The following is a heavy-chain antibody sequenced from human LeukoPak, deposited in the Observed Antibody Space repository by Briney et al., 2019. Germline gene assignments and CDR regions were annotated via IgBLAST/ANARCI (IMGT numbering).Heavy chain of an antibody. CDR2: IYSGGST. CDR3: ASGVERWLQYSFDY. Sequence: ETLSLTCTVSGGSISSYYWSWVRQAPGKGLEWVSVIYSGGSTYYADSVKGRFTISRDNSKNTLYLQMNSLRAEDTAVYYCASGVERWLQYSFDYWGQGTLVTVSS. J-gene: IGHJ4*02. D-gene: IGHD3-3*01. CDR1: GGSISSYY. V-gene: IGHV3-66*01.